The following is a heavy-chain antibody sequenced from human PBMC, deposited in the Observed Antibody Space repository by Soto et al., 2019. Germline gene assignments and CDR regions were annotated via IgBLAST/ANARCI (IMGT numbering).Heavy chain of an antibody. V-gene: IGHV4-31*03. J-gene: IGHJ6*02. CDR2: NYYSGIT. Sequence: QVHLQESGPGLVKPSQTLSLTCTVSGGSISSGGYYWTWIRQHPGKGLEGIGYNYYSGITYYNPSLKNRVTISLDTSKNQFSLKLSSVTAADTAVYYCARGSIIAGLYYGMDVWGQGTTVTVSS. CDR3: ARGSIIAGLYYGMDV. CDR1: GGSISSGGYY. D-gene: IGHD6-13*01.